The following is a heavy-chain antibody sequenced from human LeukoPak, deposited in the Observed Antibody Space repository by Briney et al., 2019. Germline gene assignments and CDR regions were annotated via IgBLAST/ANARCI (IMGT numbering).Heavy chain of an antibody. Sequence: SETLSLTCTVSGGSISSGSYYWSWIRQPAGKGLEWIGRIYTSGNTNYNPSLKSRVTISVDTSKNQFSLKLTSVTAADTAVYYCARVGRFDSSGDVWGKGTTVTISS. CDR1: GGSISSGSYY. CDR3: ARVGRFDSSGDV. CDR2: IYTSGNT. J-gene: IGHJ6*04. V-gene: IGHV4-61*02. D-gene: IGHD3-22*01.